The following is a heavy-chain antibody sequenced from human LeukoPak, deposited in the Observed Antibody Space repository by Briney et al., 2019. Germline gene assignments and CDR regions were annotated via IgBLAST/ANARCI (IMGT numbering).Heavy chain of an antibody. CDR3: ARDKSYYDSSGYHLNDY. V-gene: IGHV3-21*01. J-gene: IGHJ4*02. CDR2: ISGSSSYI. CDR1: GFTFSTYN. Sequence: GGSLRLSCAASGFTFSTYNMNWVRQAPGKGLEWVSSISGSSSYIYYADSVKGRLSISRDNAKNSLYLQMNSLRAEDTAVYYCARDKSYYDSSGYHLNDYWGQGTLVTVSS. D-gene: IGHD3-22*01.